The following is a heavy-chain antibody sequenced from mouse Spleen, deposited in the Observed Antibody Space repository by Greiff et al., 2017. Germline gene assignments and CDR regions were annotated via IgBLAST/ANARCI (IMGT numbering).Heavy chain of an antibody. CDR3: ARYDYDASYFDY. Sequence: EVQLQQSGPELVKPGASVKIPCKASGYTFTDYNMDWVKQSHGKSLEWIGDINPNNGGTIYNQKFKGKATLTVDKSSSTAYMELRSLTSEDTAVYYCARYDYDASYFDYWGQGTTLTVSS. CDR1: GYTFTDYN. CDR2: INPNNGGT. V-gene: IGHV1-18*01. J-gene: IGHJ2*01. D-gene: IGHD2-4*01.